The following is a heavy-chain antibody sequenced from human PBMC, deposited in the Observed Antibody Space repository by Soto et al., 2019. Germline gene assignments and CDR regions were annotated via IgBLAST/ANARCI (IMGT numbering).Heavy chain of an antibody. V-gene: IGHV3-33*08. CDR2: IWYDGSNQ. J-gene: IGHJ4*02. D-gene: IGHD3-10*01. CDR1: GFTFSTYG. Sequence: VQLVESGGGLVKPGGSLRLSCAASGFTFSTYGMHWVRQAPGKGLEWVAVIWYDGSNQYYADSVKGRFTISRDNSKNMLYLQMKSLRAEDTAVYYCARDLGAFNYGSAYFDYWGQGTLVTVSS. CDR3: ARDLGAFNYGSAYFDY.